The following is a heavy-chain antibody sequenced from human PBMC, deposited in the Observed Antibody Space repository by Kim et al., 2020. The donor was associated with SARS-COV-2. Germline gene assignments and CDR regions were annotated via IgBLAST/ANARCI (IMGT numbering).Heavy chain of an antibody. V-gene: IGHV3-21*01. Sequence: GGSLRLSCAASGFTFSSYSMNWVRQAPGKGLEWVSSISSSSSYIYYADSVKGRFTISRDNAKNSLYLQMNSLRAEDTAVYYCARDRDGGDLFYYYYGMDVWGQGTTVTVSS. CDR3: ARDRDGGDLFYYYYGMDV. CDR1: GFTFSSYS. D-gene: IGHD2-21*01. J-gene: IGHJ6*02. CDR2: ISSSSSYI.